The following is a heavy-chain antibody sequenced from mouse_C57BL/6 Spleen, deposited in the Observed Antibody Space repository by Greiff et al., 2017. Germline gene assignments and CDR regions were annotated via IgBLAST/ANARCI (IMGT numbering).Heavy chain of an antibody. V-gene: IGHV1-15*01. CDR1: GYTFTDYE. D-gene: IGHD1-1*01. Sequence: VQLQQSGAELVRPGASVTLSCKASGYTFTDYEMHWVKQTPVHGLEWIGAIDPETGGTAYNQKFKGKAILTADKSSSTAYMELRSLTSEDSAVYYGTREGYIYYGSSLYYFGYWGQGTTLTVAS. CDR3: TREGYIYYGSSLYYFGY. J-gene: IGHJ2*01. CDR2: IDPETGGT.